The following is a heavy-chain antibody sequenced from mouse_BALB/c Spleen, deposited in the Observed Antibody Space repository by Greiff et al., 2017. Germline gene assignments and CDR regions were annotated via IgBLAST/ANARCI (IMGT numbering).Heavy chain of an antibody. D-gene: IGHD3-1*01. Sequence: VQLKQSGPELVKPGASVKMSCKASGYTFTSYVMHWVKQKPGQGLEWIGYINPYNDGTKYNEKFKGKATLTSDKSSSTAYMELSSLTSEDSAVYYCAREGTYSGFAYWGQGTLVTVSA. CDR3: AREGTYSGFAY. CDR2: INPYNDGT. CDR1: GYTFTSYV. V-gene: IGHV1-14*01. J-gene: IGHJ3*01.